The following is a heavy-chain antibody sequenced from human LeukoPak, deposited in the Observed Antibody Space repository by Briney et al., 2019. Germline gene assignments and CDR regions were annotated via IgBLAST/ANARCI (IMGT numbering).Heavy chain of an antibody. CDR3: ARGGVYCGGDCYSGLSY. CDR2: IYTSGST. CDR1: GGSISSYY. Sequence: PSETLSLTCTVSGGSISSYYWSWIRQPAGKGLEWIGRIYTSGSTNYNPSLKSRVTTSVDTSKNQFSLKLSSVTAADTAVYYCARGGVYCGGDCYSGLSYWGQGTLVTVSS. D-gene: IGHD2-21*02. J-gene: IGHJ4*02. V-gene: IGHV4-4*07.